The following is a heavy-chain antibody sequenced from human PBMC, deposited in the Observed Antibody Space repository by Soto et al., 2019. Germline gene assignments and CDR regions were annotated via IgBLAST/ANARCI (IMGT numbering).Heavy chain of an antibody. CDR3: AREVRGAFDI. Sequence: SVKVSCKASGGTFSSYAISWVRQAPGQGLELMGGIIPIFGTANYAQKFQGRVTITADESTRPAYMELSSLRSEDTAVYYCAREVRGAFDIWGQATMVTVS. CDR2: IIPIFGTA. CDR1: GGTFSSYA. V-gene: IGHV1-69*13. D-gene: IGHD3-16*01. J-gene: IGHJ3*02.